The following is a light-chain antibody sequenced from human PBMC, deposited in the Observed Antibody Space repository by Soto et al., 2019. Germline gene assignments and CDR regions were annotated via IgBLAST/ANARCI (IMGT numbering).Light chain of an antibody. Sequence: EIVLTQSPATLSLSPGERATLSCRASKSVSSYLAWYQQRPGHAPRLLIDDASSRATGIPARFSGSGSGTDFNLTITSLEAEDCAVYYCQQRSNWPATFGGGTKVEI. CDR1: KSVSSY. CDR2: DAS. CDR3: QQRSNWPAT. V-gene: IGKV3-11*01. J-gene: IGKJ4*01.